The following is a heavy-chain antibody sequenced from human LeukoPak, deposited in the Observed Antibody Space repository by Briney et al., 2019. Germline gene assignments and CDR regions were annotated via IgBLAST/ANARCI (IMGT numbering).Heavy chain of an antibody. D-gene: IGHD6-19*01. CDR3: ARGGIQVSGIDEFDY. Sequence: GGSLRLSCAASGFTFIDYDMHWVRQVIGKGLEWVSAIVIRGDTHYSGSVKGRFTISRENAESSLYLQMNSLRAEDTAVYYCARGGIQVSGIDEFDYWGQGTLVTVSS. CDR2: IVIRGDT. CDR1: GFTFIDYD. V-gene: IGHV3-13*01. J-gene: IGHJ4*02.